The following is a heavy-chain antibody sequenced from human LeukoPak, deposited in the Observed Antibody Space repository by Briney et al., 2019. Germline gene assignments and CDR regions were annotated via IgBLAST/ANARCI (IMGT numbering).Heavy chain of an antibody. CDR2: IHPDGSKK. CDR3: AKDTGYTSGRLDY. D-gene: IGHD6-19*01. J-gene: IGHJ4*02. CDR1: EFTFSNFG. Sequence: PGGSLRLSCAASEFTFSNFGMHWVRQAPGKGLEWVSLIHPDGSKKYYADSVRGRFTISRDNSRNTLFLQMSSLTTEDTAVYYCAKDTGYTSGRLDYWGQGNLVSVSS. V-gene: IGHV3-30*02.